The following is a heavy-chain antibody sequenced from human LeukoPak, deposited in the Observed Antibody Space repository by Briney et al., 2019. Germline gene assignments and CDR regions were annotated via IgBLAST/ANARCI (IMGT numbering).Heavy chain of an antibody. CDR1: GFTFSSYA. CDR2: ISGSGATT. Sequence: GGSLRLSCAASGFTFSSYAMSWVRQAPGKGLEWVSAISGSGATTYYADSMKGRFTISRDNSKNTLYLQMNSLRAEDTAVYYCARDVGYDSSGYYNDYWGQGTLVTVSS. CDR3: ARDVGYDSSGYYNDY. D-gene: IGHD3-22*01. J-gene: IGHJ4*02. V-gene: IGHV3-23*01.